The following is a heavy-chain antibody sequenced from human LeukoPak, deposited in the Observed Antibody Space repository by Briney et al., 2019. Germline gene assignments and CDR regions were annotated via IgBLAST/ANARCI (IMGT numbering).Heavy chain of an antibody. D-gene: IGHD1-26*01. V-gene: IGHV3-53*01. CDR3: ARELGTREVFEI. Sequence: GGSLRLSCAASGFTVTNNYMSWVRQAPGKGLEWVSVIYTGGSTYYADSVRGRFTISRDNSKNTLYLQMNSLRAEDTAVYYCARELGTREVFEIWGQGTMVTVSS. CDR2: IYTGGST. J-gene: IGHJ3*02. CDR1: GFTVTNNY.